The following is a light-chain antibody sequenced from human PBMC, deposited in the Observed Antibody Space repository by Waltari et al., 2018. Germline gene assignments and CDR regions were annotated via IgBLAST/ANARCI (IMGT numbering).Light chain of an antibody. V-gene: IGKV2-30*02. Sequence: DVVMTQSPLPLPITPGQPASISCMSSQSLVHSNGNTYLSWYQQKPGQPPRLLIYQVSNRYSGVPDRFSGSGAGTDFTLKISRVEAEDVGVYYCGQGAHLPFTFGPGTKLDIK. CDR2: QVS. CDR1: QSLVHSNGNTY. CDR3: GQGAHLPFT. J-gene: IGKJ3*01.